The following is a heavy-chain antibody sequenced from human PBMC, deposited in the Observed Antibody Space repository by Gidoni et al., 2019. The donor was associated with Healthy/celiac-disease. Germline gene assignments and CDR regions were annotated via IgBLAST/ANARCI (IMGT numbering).Heavy chain of an antibody. CDR2: ISSSSSYI. Sequence: EVQLVESGGGLVKPGGSLRLSCAASGFTFSSYSMNWVRQAPGKGLEWVSSISSSSSYIYYADSVKGRFTISRDNAKNSLYLQMNSLRAEDTAVYYCARDLDYYDSSGYYRGNLDYWGQGTLVTVSS. CDR3: ARDLDYYDSSGYYRGNLDY. CDR1: GFTFSSYS. D-gene: IGHD3-22*01. V-gene: IGHV3-21*01. J-gene: IGHJ4*02.